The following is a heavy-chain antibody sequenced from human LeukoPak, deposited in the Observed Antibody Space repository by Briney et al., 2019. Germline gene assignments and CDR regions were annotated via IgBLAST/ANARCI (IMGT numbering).Heavy chain of an antibody. J-gene: IGHJ6*03. D-gene: IGHD3-10*01. CDR2: ISGSGGRT. CDR1: GFTFSTYG. V-gene: IGHV3-23*01. Sequence: GGSPRLSCGASGFTFSTYGMSWVRQAPGKGLEWVSGISGSGGRTYYADSVKGRFTISRDNSKNTLYLQMNSLRAEDTAVYYCAKAGRGGAITMVRGVKGDYYYMDVWGKGTTVTISS. CDR3: AKAGRGGAITMVRGVKGDYYYMDV.